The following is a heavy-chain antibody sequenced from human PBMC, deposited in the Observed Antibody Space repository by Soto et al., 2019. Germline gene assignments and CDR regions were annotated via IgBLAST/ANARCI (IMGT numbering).Heavy chain of an antibody. CDR1: GFTFSSYG. Sequence: PGGSLRLSCAASGFTFSSYGMHWVRQAPGKGLEWVAVISYDGSNKYYADSVKGRFTISRDNSKNTLYLQMNSLRAEDTAVYYCAKAYTYYYDSSGYYFGYYYGMDVWGQGTTVTVSS. D-gene: IGHD3-22*01. CDR2: ISYDGSNK. V-gene: IGHV3-30*18. CDR3: AKAYTYYYDSSGYYFGYYYGMDV. J-gene: IGHJ6*02.